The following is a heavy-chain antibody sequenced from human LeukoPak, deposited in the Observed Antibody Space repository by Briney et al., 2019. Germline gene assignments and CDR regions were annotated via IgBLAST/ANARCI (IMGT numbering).Heavy chain of an antibody. D-gene: IGHD3-10*01. J-gene: IGHJ4*02. CDR3: ARDTLYYYGSGRLNYFEY. V-gene: IGHV1-69*13. CDR2: IIPIFGTA. CDR1: GGTFSIYA. Sequence: SVKVSCKASGGTFSIYAISWVRQAPGQGLEWMGGIIPIFGTANYAQKFQGRVTITADESTSTAYMELSSLRSEDTAVYYCARDTLYYYGSGRLNYFEYWGQGNLVTVSS.